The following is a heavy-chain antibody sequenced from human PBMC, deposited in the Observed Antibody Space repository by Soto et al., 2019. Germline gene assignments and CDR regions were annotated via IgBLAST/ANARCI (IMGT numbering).Heavy chain of an antibody. V-gene: IGHV3-23*01. D-gene: IGHD3-22*01. J-gene: IGHJ4*02. CDR2: ISGSGGST. CDR3: AKPPNYYFCSGYYYGDMNYFDY. Sequence: PGGSLRLSCAASGFTFSSYAMSWVRQALGKGLEWVSAISGSGGSTYYADSVKGRFTISRDNSKNTLYLQMNSLRAEDSAVYYCAKPPNYYFCSGYYYGDMNYFDYWGQGTLVTVSS. CDR1: GFTFSSYA.